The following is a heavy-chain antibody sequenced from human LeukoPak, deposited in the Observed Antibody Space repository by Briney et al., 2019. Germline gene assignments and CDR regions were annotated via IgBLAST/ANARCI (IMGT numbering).Heavy chain of an antibody. CDR1: GYSFTSYW. CDR2: IYPGDSDT. J-gene: IGHJ4*02. Sequence: GESLKISCKGSGYSFTSYWIGWVRQMPRKGLEWMGIIYPGDSDTRYSPSFQGQVTISADQSISTAYLQWSSLKASDTAMYYCATHPVLRYFDWLAVLYIDFWGQGTLVTVSS. CDR3: ATHPVLRYFDWLAVLYIDF. D-gene: IGHD3-9*01. V-gene: IGHV5-51*01.